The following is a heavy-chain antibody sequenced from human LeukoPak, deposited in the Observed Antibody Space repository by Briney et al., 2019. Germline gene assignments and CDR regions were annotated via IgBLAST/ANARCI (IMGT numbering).Heavy chain of an antibody. D-gene: IGHD6-13*01. CDR2: IYLDSDK. CDR1: GFSLSTSGVG. V-gene: IGHV2-5*02. CDR3: AHSSFWQQLVPVPFDY. J-gene: IGHJ4*02. Sequence: SGPTLVNPTQTLTLTCTFSGFSLSTSGVGVGWIRQPPGRAREWLALIYLDSDKRYRPSLKSRLTITKDTSKNQVVLTMTNMDPVDTATYYCAHSSFWQQLVPVPFDYWGQGTLVTVSS.